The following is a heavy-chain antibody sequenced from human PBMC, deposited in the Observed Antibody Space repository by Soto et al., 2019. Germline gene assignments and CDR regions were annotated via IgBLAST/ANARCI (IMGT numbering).Heavy chain of an antibody. J-gene: IGHJ6*02. D-gene: IGHD2-2*01. V-gene: IGHV5-10-1*01. Sequence: GESLKISCKGSGYRFTSYSSSWVRQTPGKGLEWMGRIDPSDSYTNYSPSFQGHVTISADNSISTAYLQWSSLKASDTAMYYCARQNCSSTSRYGKGYYYYYGMDVWGQGTTVTVSS. CDR2: IDPSDSYT. CDR3: ARQNCSSTSRYGKGYYYYYGMDV. CDR1: GYRFTSYS.